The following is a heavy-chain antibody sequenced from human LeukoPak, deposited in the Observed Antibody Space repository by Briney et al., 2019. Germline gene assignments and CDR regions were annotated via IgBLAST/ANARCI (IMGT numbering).Heavy chain of an antibody. D-gene: IGHD5-24*01. CDR1: GGSINSDY. CDR3: ARVGGMTTINNAAFDI. V-gene: IGHV4-59*01. CDR2: IYHSGST. Sequence: SETLSLTCSVSGGSINSDYWNWIRQPPGKGLEWIGYIYHSGSTNYNPSPKSRVTISIDKSKKQFSLKLISVTAADTAIYYCARVGGMTTINNAAFDIWGQGTMVTVSS. J-gene: IGHJ3*02.